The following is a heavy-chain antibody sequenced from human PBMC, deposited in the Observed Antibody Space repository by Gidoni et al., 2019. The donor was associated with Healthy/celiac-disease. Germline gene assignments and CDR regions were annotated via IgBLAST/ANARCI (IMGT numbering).Heavy chain of an antibody. CDR1: GFTLGNYG. D-gene: IGHD2-15*01. Sequence: QVQLVESGGGVVQPGRSLRLSCAASGFTLGNYGMHWVRQAPGKGLEWVAVISYDGSNKYYADSVKGRFTISRDNSKNTLYLQMNSLRAEDTAVYYCAKDQSPYFSGGSCYYWGDDYWGQGTLVTVSS. J-gene: IGHJ4*02. V-gene: IGHV3-30*18. CDR2: ISYDGSNK. CDR3: AKDQSPYFSGGSCYYWGDDY.